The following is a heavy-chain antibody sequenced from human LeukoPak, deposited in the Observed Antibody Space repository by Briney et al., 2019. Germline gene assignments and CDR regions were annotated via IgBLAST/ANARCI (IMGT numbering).Heavy chain of an antibody. V-gene: IGHV3-21*01. CDR1: GFTFSSYS. Sequence: GGSLRLSCAASGFTFSSYSMNWVRQAPGKGLEWVSSISSSSSYIYYADSVKGRFTISRDNAKNLLYLRMNSLRAEDTAVYYCAMGGYYDSSGYPTSDYWGQGTLVTVSS. CDR2: ISSSSSYI. J-gene: IGHJ4*02. D-gene: IGHD3-22*01. CDR3: AMGGYYDSSGYPTSDY.